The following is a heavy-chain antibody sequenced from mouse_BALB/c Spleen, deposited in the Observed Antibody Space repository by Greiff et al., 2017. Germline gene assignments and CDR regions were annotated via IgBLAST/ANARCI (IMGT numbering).Heavy chain of an antibody. CDR2: ISYDGSN. Sequence: ESGPGLVKPSQSLSLTCSVTGYSITSGYYWNWIRQFPGNKLEWMGYISYDGSNNYNPSLKNRISITRDTSKNQFFLKLNSVTTEDTATYCCAGDGNYYDYAWFAYWGQGTLVTVSA. V-gene: IGHV3-6*02. CDR1: GYSITSGYY. D-gene: IGHD2-4*01. CDR3: AGDGNYYDYAWFAY. J-gene: IGHJ3*01.